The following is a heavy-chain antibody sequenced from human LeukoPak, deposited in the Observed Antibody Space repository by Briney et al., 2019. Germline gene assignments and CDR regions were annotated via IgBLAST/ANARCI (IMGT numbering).Heavy chain of an antibody. D-gene: IGHD3-3*01. V-gene: IGHV1-8*01. CDR1: GDTFDNYD. CDR2: MNPDSGNT. J-gene: IGHJ4*02. CDR3: ARGAAVAIFGPGYDEYFEY. Sequence: ASVKVSCKTSGDTFDNYDINWVRQAAGQGLEWMGWMNPDSGNTGYAHKFVGRVTMARNTSMTTAYLELTGLTSGDTAIYYCARGAAVAIFGPGYDEYFEYWGQGTVVIVSS.